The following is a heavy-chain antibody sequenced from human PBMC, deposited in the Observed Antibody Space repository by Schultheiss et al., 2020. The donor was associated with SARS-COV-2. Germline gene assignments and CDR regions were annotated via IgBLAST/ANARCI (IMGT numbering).Heavy chain of an antibody. D-gene: IGHD3-16*01. CDR2: ISGSGGST. J-gene: IGHJ6*03. V-gene: IGHV3-23*01. CDR1: GFTFSSYA. CDR3: AKVQGGLNYYYYMDV. Sequence: GSLRLSCAASGFTFSSYAMSWVRQAPGKGLEWVSAISGSGGSTYYADSVKGRFTISRDNSKNTLYLQMNSLRAEDTAVYYCAKVQGGLNYYYYMDVWGKGTRVTVSS.